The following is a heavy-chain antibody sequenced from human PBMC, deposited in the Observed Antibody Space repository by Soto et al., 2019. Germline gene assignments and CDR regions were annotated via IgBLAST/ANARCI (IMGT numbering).Heavy chain of an antibody. Sequence: GGSLRLSCSASGFTFSSYSMNWVRQAPGKGLEWVSIIYSGGTTYYANSVEGRFTISRDNSKNTLYLQMHSLRAEDTAVYYCARDLNDSSGYPNLLGYWGQGTLVTVSS. V-gene: IGHV3-53*01. D-gene: IGHD3-22*01. J-gene: IGHJ4*02. CDR2: IYSGGTT. CDR1: GFTFSSYS. CDR3: ARDLNDSSGYPNLLGY.